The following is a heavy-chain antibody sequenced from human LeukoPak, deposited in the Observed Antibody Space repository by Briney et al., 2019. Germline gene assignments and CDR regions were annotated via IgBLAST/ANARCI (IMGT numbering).Heavy chain of an antibody. CDR2: ISSSVSTI. D-gene: IGHD2-15*01. V-gene: IGHV3-11*01. CDR1: GFTFTDYS. Sequence: GRSLRLSCAVSGFTFTDYSTSWIPHAPGEGLEWVSYISSSVSTIYYADSLKGRFTIPRDHAKTSLYLQMTSLRAEHTAVYYCARDGVAAATVLDYWGQGTRVTVS. J-gene: IGHJ4*02. CDR3: ARDGVAAATVLDY.